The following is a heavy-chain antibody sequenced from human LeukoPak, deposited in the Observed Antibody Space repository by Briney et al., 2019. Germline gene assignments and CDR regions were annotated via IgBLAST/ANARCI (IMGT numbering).Heavy chain of an antibody. D-gene: IGHD3-22*01. Sequence: SETLSLTCGVYGGPLSGYYWSWIRQPPGKGLEWIGEINHSGSTNYNPSLKSRVTISVDTSKNQFSLKLSSVTAADTAVYYCARNSYYYDGSGYRGATYYFDYWGQGTLVTVSS. V-gene: IGHV4-34*01. CDR1: GGPLSGYY. CDR2: INHSGST. J-gene: IGHJ4*02. CDR3: ARNSYYYDGSGYRGATYYFDY.